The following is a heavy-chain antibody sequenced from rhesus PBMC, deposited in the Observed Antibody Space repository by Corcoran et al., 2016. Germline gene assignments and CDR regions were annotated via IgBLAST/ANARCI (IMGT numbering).Heavy chain of an antibody. CDR1: GYTFTAHY. CDR3: ARGRGGFDY. Sequence: EVQLVQSGAEVKKPGASVKISCKASGYTFTAHYLNWVRLAPGKGLEWMGRVDHEDGEADYAQKYPARVTITADISTDTAYMELSSLRSEDTSVYYCARGRGGFDYWGQGVLVTVSS. CDR2: VDHEDGEA. V-gene: IGHV1-111*02. J-gene: IGHJ4*01. D-gene: IGHD5-24*01.